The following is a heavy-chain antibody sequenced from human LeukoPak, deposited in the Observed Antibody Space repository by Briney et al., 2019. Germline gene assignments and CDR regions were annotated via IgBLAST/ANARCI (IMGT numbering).Heavy chain of an antibody. CDR1: GFTFSDHY. CDR3: GRGHFGLDV. V-gene: IGHV3-11*06. J-gene: IGHJ6*04. Sequence: GGSLRLSCAASGFTFSDHYMTWIRQAPGKGLEWVSYITNSGRDADYSDSVRGRFTTSRDNAKNTLYLQMNSLRPEDTAIYYCGRGHFGLDVWGKGTTVTVSS. CDR2: ITNSGRDA.